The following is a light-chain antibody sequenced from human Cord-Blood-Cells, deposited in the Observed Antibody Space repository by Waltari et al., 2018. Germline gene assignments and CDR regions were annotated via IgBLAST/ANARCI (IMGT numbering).Light chain of an antibody. V-gene: IGLV3-25*02. CDR3: QSADSSGTYVG. J-gene: IGLJ2*01. Sequence: SYELTQPPSVSVSPGQTARITCSGDALPKKYAYWYQQKPGQAPVLVIYKDSERPSGIPERFSGSSSGTTVTLTISGVQAEDEADYYCQSADSSGTYVGFGGGTKLTVL. CDR2: KDS. CDR1: ALPKKY.